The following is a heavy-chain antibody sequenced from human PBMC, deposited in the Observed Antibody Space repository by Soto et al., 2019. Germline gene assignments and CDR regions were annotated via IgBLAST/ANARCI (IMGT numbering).Heavy chain of an antibody. J-gene: IGHJ4*02. CDR3: ARGSGIVALPGELEDVNYDY. CDR2: INESGST. D-gene: IGHD1-1*01. V-gene: IGHV4-34*01. Sequence: QVQLQQWGAGLVKPSETLSLSCADYGRSFSGHSWAWIRQPPGKGLEWIGEINESGSTYYNPSLKSRVTISTDTSKNQFSLKLSSVSAADTAAYFCARGSGIVALPGELEDVNYDYWGQGTLVNVSS. CDR1: GRSFSGHS.